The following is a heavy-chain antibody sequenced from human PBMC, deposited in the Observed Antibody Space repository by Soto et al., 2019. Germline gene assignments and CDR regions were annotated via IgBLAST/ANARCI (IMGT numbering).Heavy chain of an antibody. J-gene: IGHJ4*02. CDR1: GGSISSSSYY. CDR2: IYYSGST. D-gene: IGHD4-17*01. V-gene: IGHV4-61*05. CDR3: ARVYGGAFDY. Sequence: SETLSLTCTVSGGSISSSSYYWGWIRQPPGKGLEWIGYIYYSGSTNYNPSLKSRVTISVDTSKNQFSLKLSSVTAADTAVYYCARVYGGAFDYWGQGTTVTVSS.